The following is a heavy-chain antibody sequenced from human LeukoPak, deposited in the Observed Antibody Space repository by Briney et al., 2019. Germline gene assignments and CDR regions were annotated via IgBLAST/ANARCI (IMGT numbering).Heavy chain of an antibody. V-gene: IGHV4-34*01. CDR2: INHSGST. Sequence: SETLSLTCAVYGGSFSGYYWSWIRQPPGKGLEWIGEINHSGSTNYNPSLKSRVTISVDTSKNQFSLKLSSVTAADTAVYYCARGLSVVGLWYYGMDVWGQGTTVTVSS. J-gene: IGHJ6*02. CDR1: GGSFSGYY. D-gene: IGHD2-21*01. CDR3: ARGLSVVGLWYYGMDV.